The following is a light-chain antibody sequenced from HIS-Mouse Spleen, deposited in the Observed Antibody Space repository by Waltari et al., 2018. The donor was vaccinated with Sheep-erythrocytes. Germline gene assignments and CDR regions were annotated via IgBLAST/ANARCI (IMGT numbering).Light chain of an antibody. J-gene: IGKJ3*01. V-gene: IGKV1-33*01. CDR1: QDISNY. CDR2: DAS. Sequence: DIQMTQYQSSLSVSVGERVTITCQASQDISNYLNWYQQKPGKAPKLLIYDASNLETGVPSRFSGSGSGTDFTFTISSLQPEDIATYYCQQYDNLFTFGPGTKVDIK. CDR3: QQYDNLFT.